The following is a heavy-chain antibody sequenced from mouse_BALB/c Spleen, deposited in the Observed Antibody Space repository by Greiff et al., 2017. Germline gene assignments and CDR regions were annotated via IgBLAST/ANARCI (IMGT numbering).Heavy chain of an antibody. CDR2: ISYSGST. D-gene: IGHD1-1*01. V-gene: IGHV3-2*02. CDR3: ARRAYYYGSSYVFDY. CDR1: GYSITSDYA. J-gene: IGHJ2*01. Sequence: EVKLMESGPGLVKPSQSLSLTCTVTGYSITSDYAWNWIRQFPGNKLEWMGYISYSGSTSYNPSLKSRISITRDTSKNQFFLQLNSVTTEDTATYYCARRAYYYGSSYVFDYWGQGTTLTVSS.